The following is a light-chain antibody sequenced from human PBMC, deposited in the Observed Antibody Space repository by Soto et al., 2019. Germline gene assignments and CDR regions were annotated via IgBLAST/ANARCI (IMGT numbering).Light chain of an antibody. CDR3: SSYTSSSTLGV. Sequence: QSALTQPASVSGSPGQSITISCTGTSSDVGGYNYVSWYQQHPGKAPKLMIYDVSNRPSGVSNRISGSKSGNTASLTISGLQAEDEGDYYCSSYTSSSTLGVFGGGTKVTVL. CDR2: DVS. J-gene: IGLJ2*01. CDR1: SSDVGGYNY. V-gene: IGLV2-14*01.